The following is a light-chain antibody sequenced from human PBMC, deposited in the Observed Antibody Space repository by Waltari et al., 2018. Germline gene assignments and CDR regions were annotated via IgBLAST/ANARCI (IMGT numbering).Light chain of an antibody. CDR2: GTS. CDR1: QGISNY. J-gene: IGKJ1*01. Sequence: DIQMTQSPSSLSASVGARVTITCRASQGISNYLAWYQQKPGKVPTLLIYGTSTLQSGGPSRVSGSGSGTDFTLTISSLQPEDVATYYCQKYNSAPWTFGQGTKVEVK. CDR3: QKYNSAPWT. V-gene: IGKV1-27*01.